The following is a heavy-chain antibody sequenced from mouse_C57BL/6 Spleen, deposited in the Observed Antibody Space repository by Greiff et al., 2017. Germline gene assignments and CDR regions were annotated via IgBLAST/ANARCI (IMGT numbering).Heavy chain of an antibody. CDR3: ARWGYYYGSSGYAMDY. D-gene: IGHD1-1*01. J-gene: IGHJ4*01. CDR1: GYTFTDYN. Sequence: EVKLMESGPELVKPGASVKIPCKASGYTFTDYNMDWVKQSHGKSLEWIGDINPNNGGTIYNQKFKGKATLTVDKSSSTAYMELRSLTSEDTAVYYCARWGYYYGSSGYAMDYWGQGTSVTVSS. V-gene: IGHV1-18*01. CDR2: INPNNGGT.